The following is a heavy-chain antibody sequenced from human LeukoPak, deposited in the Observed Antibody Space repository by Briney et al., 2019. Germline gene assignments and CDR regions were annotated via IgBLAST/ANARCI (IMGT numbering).Heavy chain of an antibody. V-gene: IGHV4-39*07. D-gene: IGHD3-3*01. Sequence: SETLSLTCTVSGGSISSSSYYWGWIRQPPGKGLEWIGTIYYSGNTYYNPSLKSRVTISVDTSKNQFSLKLSSVTAADTAVYYCARLSQFGVLRFSYYMDVWGKGTTVTVSS. J-gene: IGHJ6*03. CDR3: ARLSQFGVLRFSYYMDV. CDR1: GGSISSSSYY. CDR2: IYYSGNT.